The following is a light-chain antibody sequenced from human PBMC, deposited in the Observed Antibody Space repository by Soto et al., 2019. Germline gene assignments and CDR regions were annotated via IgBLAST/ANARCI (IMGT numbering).Light chain of an antibody. CDR3: QQFNSYQYT. CDR1: QGISSY. CDR2: DAS. Sequence: AIRMTQSPSSFSASTGDRVTITCRASQGISSYLAWYQQKPGKAPKLLIYDASKLEAGVPSRFSGSGSGTHFTFTITSLQPEDVATYYCQQFNSYQYTFGQGTKVDIK. V-gene: IGKV1-8*01. J-gene: IGKJ2*01.